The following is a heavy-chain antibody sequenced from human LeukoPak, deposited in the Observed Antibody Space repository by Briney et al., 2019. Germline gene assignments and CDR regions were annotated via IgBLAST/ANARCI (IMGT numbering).Heavy chain of an antibody. CDR2: IYYSGST. J-gene: IGHJ5*02. Sequence: PSETLSLTCTVSGYSISSGYYWGWIRQPPGKGLEWIGSIYYSGSTYYNPSLKSRVTISVDTSKNQFSLKLSSVTAADTAVYYCARQQYYYDSSGYYYRSWFDPWGQGTLVTVSS. V-gene: IGHV4-38-2*02. CDR3: ARQQYYYDSSGYYYRSWFDP. CDR1: GYSISSGYY. D-gene: IGHD3-22*01.